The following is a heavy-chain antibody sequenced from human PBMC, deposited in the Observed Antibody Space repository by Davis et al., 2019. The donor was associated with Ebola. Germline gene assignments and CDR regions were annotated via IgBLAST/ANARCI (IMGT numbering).Heavy chain of an antibody. V-gene: IGHV4-39*01. J-gene: IGHJ2*01. CDR3: VRPGGPLKWYFDL. Sequence: SETLSLTCTVSGASISSRSYYWGWIRQPPGKGLEWVGSFSYGDNTHYYNPSLRSRVTISVDTSRNQFSLKLNSVTAADTAVYYCVRPGGPLKWYFDLWGRGTLVTVSS. CDR2: FSYGDNTH. CDR1: GASISSRSYY. D-gene: IGHD3-16*01.